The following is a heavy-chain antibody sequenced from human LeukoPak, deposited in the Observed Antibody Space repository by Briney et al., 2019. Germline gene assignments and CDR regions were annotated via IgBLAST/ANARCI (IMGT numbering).Heavy chain of an antibody. CDR3: ARDYYDSSGYYFFYY. Sequence: PSETLSLTCTVSGGSISNYYWNWIRQPAGKGLEWIGRIYASGSTNYNPSLKSRVTMSVDTSKNQFSLKLSSLTAADTAVYYCARDYYDSSGYYFFYYWGQGTLVTVSS. J-gene: IGHJ4*02. CDR1: GGSISNYY. CDR2: IYASGST. D-gene: IGHD3-22*01. V-gene: IGHV4-4*07.